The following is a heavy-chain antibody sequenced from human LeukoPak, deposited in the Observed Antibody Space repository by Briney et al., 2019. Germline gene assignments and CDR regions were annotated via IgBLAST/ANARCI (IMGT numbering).Heavy chain of an antibody. Sequence: GGSLRLSCAASGFTFSDYYMSWIRQAPGKGLEWVSYISSSGSTIYYADSVKGRFTISRDNAKNSLYLQMNSLRAEDTAVYYCARDMGGGRITMVRGVIISPSPNDYWGQGTLVTVSS. D-gene: IGHD3-10*01. CDR2: ISSSGSTI. J-gene: IGHJ4*02. V-gene: IGHV3-11*01. CDR1: GFTFSDYY. CDR3: ARDMGGGRITMVRGVIISPSPNDY.